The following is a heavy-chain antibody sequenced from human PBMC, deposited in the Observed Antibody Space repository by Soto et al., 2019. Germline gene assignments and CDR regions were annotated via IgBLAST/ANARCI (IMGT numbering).Heavy chain of an antibody. CDR3: ARAKQWLAGAFDI. CDR2: ISSSSTTI. J-gene: IGHJ3*02. Sequence: EVQLVESGGGLVQPGGSLRLSCAASGFPFSNYNMNWVRQAPGKGLEWVSYISSSSTTIYYADSVKGRFTISRDNAKNSLYLQMNSLRAEDTAVYYCARAKQWLAGAFDIWGQGTMVTVSS. D-gene: IGHD6-19*01. CDR1: GFPFSNYN. V-gene: IGHV3-48*01.